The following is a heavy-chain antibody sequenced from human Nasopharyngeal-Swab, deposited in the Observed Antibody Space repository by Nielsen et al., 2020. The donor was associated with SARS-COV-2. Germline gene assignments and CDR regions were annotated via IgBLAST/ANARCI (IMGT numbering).Heavy chain of an antibody. V-gene: IGHV3-64D*08. CDR2: ITNSGGST. D-gene: IGHD2-15*01. J-gene: IGHJ5*02. CDR1: GFTFSDYA. Sequence: GGSLRLSCSASGFTFSDYAMHWVRQAPGKGLEYVSAITNSGGSTYYADSVKGRFTISRDNSKNTLYLQMTSLRGEDTAVYYCVKSVGGWYDPWGQGTLVTVSS. CDR3: VKSVGGWYDP.